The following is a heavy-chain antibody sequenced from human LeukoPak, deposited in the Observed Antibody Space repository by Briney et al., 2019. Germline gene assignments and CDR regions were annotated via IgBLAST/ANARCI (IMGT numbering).Heavy chain of an antibody. D-gene: IGHD3-10*01. Sequence: GGSLRLSCAASGFTFDDYGMSWVRQAPGKGLEWVSGINWNGGSTGYADSVKGRFTISRDNAKNSLYLQMNSLRAEDTALYYCARDRAHYYYYYMDVWGKGTTVTVSS. CDR3: ARDRAHYYYYYMDV. V-gene: IGHV3-20*04. CDR2: INWNGGST. CDR1: GFTFDDYG. J-gene: IGHJ6*03.